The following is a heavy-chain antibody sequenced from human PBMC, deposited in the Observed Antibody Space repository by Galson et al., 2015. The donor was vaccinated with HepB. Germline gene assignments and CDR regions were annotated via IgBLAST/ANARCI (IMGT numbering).Heavy chain of an antibody. V-gene: IGHV3-30-3*01. CDR1: GFTFSTYA. Sequence: SLRLSCAASGFTFSTYAMHWVRQAPGKGLEWMTIISYDGNNKYYADSVKGRFTIFRDNSKNTLSLQMNSLRAEDTAVYYCAKDLTSADAFDIWGQGTMVSVSS. CDR3: AKDLTSADAFDI. D-gene: IGHD4-11*01. CDR2: ISYDGNNK. J-gene: IGHJ3*02.